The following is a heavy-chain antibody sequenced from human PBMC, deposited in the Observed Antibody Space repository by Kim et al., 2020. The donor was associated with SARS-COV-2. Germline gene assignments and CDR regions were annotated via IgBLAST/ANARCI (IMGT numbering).Heavy chain of an antibody. V-gene: IGHV3-30*18. J-gene: IGHJ6*02. CDR2: ISYDGSKK. D-gene: IGHD3-3*01. CDR3: AKGITIFGVVVNYYYGMDV. Sequence: GGSLRLSCAASGFTFSSYGMHWVRQAPGKGLEWVAVISYDGSKKYYADSVKGRFTISRDNSKNTLYLQMNSLRAEDTAVYYCAKGITIFGVVVNYYYGMDVLGQGTKVNVAS. CDR1: GFTFSSYG.